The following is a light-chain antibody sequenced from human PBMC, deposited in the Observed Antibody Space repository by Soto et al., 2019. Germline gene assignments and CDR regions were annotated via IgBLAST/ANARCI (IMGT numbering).Light chain of an antibody. CDR1: QTVSNSY. Sequence: EIVLTQSPGTLSLSPGERATLSCRASQTVSNSYLAWYQQQPGQAPRLLISGASSRATGIPDRFSGSGSGADFTLTISRLEPEDFAGYYCHQYGSSPPTFGGGTKVETK. CDR3: HQYGSSPPT. J-gene: IGKJ4*01. CDR2: GAS. V-gene: IGKV3-20*01.